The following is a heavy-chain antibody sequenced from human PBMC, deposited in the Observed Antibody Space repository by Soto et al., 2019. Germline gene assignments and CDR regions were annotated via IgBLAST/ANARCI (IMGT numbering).Heavy chain of an antibody. CDR1: GGTFSSYT. CDR3: AGSGYCSSTSCSGAFDI. J-gene: IGHJ3*02. V-gene: IGHV1-69*02. Sequence: SVKVSCKASGGTFSSYTISWVRQAPGQGLEWMGRIIPILGIANYAQKFQGRVTITADKSTSTAYMELSSLRSEDTAVYYCAGSGYCSSTSCSGAFDIWGQGTMVTVS. D-gene: IGHD2-2*03. CDR2: IIPILGIA.